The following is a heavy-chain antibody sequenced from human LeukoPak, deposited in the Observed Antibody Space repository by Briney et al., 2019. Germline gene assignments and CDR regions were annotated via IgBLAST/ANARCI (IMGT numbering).Heavy chain of an antibody. Sequence: SETLSLTCAVYGGSFSGYCWSWIRQPSGKGLEWIGEINHSGSTNYNPSLKSRVTISVDTSKNQFSLKLSSVTAADTAVYYCASVYGSGRNNWFDPWGQGTLVTVSS. J-gene: IGHJ5*02. CDR2: INHSGST. CDR3: ASVYGSGRNNWFDP. D-gene: IGHD3-10*01. V-gene: IGHV4-34*01. CDR1: GGSFSGYC.